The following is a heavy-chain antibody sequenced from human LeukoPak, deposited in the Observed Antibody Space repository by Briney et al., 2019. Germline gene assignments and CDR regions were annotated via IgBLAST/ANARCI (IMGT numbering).Heavy chain of an antibody. CDR2: ISGDGSSL. D-gene: IGHD1-26*01. CDR3: ARDTRTFDY. J-gene: IGHJ4*02. CDR1: GFTFSNYW. Sequence: GGSLRLSCAASGFTFSNYWMHWVRQAPGKGLVWVSRISGDGSSLTYADSVKGRFTISRDNAKNSLFLQMNSLRAEDTAVYYCARDTRTFDYWGQGTLVTVSS. V-gene: IGHV3-74*01.